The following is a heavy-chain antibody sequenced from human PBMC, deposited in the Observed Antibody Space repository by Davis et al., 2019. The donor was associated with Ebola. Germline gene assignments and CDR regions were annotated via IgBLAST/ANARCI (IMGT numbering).Heavy chain of an antibody. CDR2: ISSSSSTI. V-gene: IGHV3-48*02. CDR1: GFTFSSYS. Sequence: GESLKISCAASGFTFSSYSMNWVRQAPGKGLEWVSYISSSSSTIYYADSVKGRFTISRDNAKNSLYLQMNSLRDEDTAVYYCARGRIQLWLQGSGWYFDLWGRGTLVTVSS. D-gene: IGHD5-18*01. J-gene: IGHJ2*01. CDR3: ARGRIQLWLQGSGWYFDL.